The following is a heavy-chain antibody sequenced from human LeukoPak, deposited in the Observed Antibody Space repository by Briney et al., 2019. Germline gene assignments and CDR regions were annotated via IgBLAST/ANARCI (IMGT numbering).Heavy chain of an antibody. V-gene: IGHV1-46*01. D-gene: IGHD3-22*01. CDR1: GYTFTSYY. CDR2: INPSGGST. Sequence: GASVKVSCKVSGYTFTSYYIHWVRQAPGQGLEWMGIINPSGGSTSYAQKFQGRVTMTRDTSTSTVYMELSSLRSEDTAVYYCARGTYYYDSSGYLDYWGQGTLVTVSS. CDR3: ARGTYYYDSSGYLDY. J-gene: IGHJ4*02.